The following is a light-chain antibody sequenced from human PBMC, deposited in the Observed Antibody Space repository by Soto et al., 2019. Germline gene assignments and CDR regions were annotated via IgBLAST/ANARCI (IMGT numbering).Light chain of an antibody. CDR1: YSDIGAYNF. V-gene: IGLV2-14*01. CDR3: SSYTSVSIVVV. CDR2: EVN. J-gene: IGLJ2*01. Sequence: QSALTQPASVSGSPGQSITISCTGTYSDIGAYNFVSWYQHHPGKAPKLIIYEVNNRPSGVSNRFSGSKSGNTASLSISDLQAEDEADYYCSSYTSVSIVVVFGGGTKPPS.